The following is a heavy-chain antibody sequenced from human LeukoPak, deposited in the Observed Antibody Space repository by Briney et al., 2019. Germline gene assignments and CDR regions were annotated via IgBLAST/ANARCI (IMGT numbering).Heavy chain of an antibody. V-gene: IGHV4-4*07. CDR1: GASVSSYY. CDR2: IYTSEST. D-gene: IGHD1-1*01. Sequence: TSETLSLTCSVSGASVSSYYWSWIRQPAGKGLEWIGRIYTSESTNYNPSLKSRVTMSVDTSKNQLSLKLSSVTAADTAVYYCARGKTGRGSDYWGQGTLVTVSS. CDR3: ARGKTGRGSDY. J-gene: IGHJ4*02.